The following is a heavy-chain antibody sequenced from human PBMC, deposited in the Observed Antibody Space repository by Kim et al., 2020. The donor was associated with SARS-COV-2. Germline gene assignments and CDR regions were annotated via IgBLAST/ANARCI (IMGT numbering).Heavy chain of an antibody. J-gene: IGHJ4*02. D-gene: IGHD3-10*01. CDR3: ARGGSGSYYNPRGLNDY. CDR1: GGSFSGYY. Sequence: SETLSLTCAVYGGSFSGYYWSWICQPPGKGLEWIGEINHSGSTNYNPSLKSRVTISVDTSKNQFSLKLSSVTAADTVVYYCARGGSGSYYNPRGLNDYWGQGTLVTVSS. CDR2: INHSGST. V-gene: IGHV4-34*01.